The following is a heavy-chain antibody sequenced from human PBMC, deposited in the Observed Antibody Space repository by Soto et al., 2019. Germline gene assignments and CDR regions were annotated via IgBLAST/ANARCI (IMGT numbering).Heavy chain of an antibody. CDR3: ARMATSGTLNWFDP. J-gene: IGHJ5*02. V-gene: IGHV1-8*01. CDR1: GYTFTNYD. CDR2: MNPNSANT. Sequence: QAQLVQSGAEVKEPGASVKVSCKASGYTFTNYDISWVRQATGQGLEWMGWMNPNSANTGYAQRFQGRVSMTRDTSTNTAYMELRSLRSEATAISYCARMATSGTLNWFDPWGQGTLVTVSS. D-gene: IGHD1-26*01.